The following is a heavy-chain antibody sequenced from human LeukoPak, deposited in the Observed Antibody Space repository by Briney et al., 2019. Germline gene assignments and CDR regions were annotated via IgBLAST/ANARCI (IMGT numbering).Heavy chain of an antibody. CDR3: ARVRRDITIFGVVIMYYFDY. D-gene: IGHD3-3*01. V-gene: IGHV1-8*03. CDR2: MNPNSGNT. CDR1: GYTFTSYD. J-gene: IGHJ4*02. Sequence: ASVKVSCKASGYTFTSYDINWVRQATGQGLEWMGWMNPNSGNTGYAQKFQGRVTITRNTSISTAYMELSSLRSEDTAVYYCARVRRDITIFGVVIMYYFDYWGQGTLVTVSS.